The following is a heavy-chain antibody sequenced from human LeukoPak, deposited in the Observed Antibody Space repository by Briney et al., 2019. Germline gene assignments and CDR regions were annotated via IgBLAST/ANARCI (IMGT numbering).Heavy chain of an antibody. CDR3: ARDYTLTLGTTTYFQH. D-gene: IGHD1-7*01. Sequence: ASVKVSCKASGYIFDIYALIWVRQAPGQGLEVMGWISTNTGNPTYAQGFTGRFVFSLDTSVSTAYLQISSLKAEDTAVYYCARDYTLTLGTTTYFQHWGQGTLVTVSS. V-gene: IGHV7-4-1*02. J-gene: IGHJ1*01. CDR2: ISTNTGNP. CDR1: GYIFDIYA.